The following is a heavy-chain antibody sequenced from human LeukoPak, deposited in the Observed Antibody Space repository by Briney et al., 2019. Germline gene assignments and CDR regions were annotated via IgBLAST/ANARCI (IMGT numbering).Heavy chain of an antibody. CDR3: ARDLTRDSSAGKNWFDP. D-gene: IGHD6-25*01. CDR2: ISAYNGNT. J-gene: IGHJ5*02. CDR1: GYTFTSYG. Sequence: ASVKVSCKASGYTFTSYGISWVRQAPGQGLEWMGWISAYNGNTNYAQKLQGRVTMTRDTSTSTVYMELSSLRSEDTAVYYCARDLTRDSSAGKNWFDPWGQGTLVTVSS. V-gene: IGHV1-18*01.